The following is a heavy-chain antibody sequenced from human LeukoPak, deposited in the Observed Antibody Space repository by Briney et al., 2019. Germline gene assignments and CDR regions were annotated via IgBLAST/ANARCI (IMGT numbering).Heavy chain of an antibody. CDR1: GGTFSSYA. CDR3: ARAGLITMVRGVYYYYYVDV. J-gene: IGHJ6*03. D-gene: IGHD3-10*01. CDR2: IIPIFVTA. Sequence: GASVKVSCKASGGTFSSYAISWLRQAPGQGLDWMGGIIPIFVTANYAQKFQGRVTITADESTSTAYMELSSLRSEDTAVYYCARAGLITMVRGVYYYYYVDVWGKGTTVTISS. V-gene: IGHV1-69*13.